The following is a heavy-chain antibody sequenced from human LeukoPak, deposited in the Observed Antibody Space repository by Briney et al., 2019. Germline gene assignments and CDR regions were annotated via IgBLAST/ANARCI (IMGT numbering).Heavy chain of an antibody. V-gene: IGHV3-23*01. CDR1: GFTFSNHV. D-gene: IGHD3-22*01. J-gene: IGHJ3*02. Sequence: GGSLRLSCAASGFTFSNHVLNWVRQTRGKGLEWVSTIGTSGYDTYYTDSVKGRFTVSRDTSKNTLSLQMNNLRAEDTALYYCASYRCDDSSRQRAFDMWGQGTAVTVSS. CDR3: ASYRCDDSSRQRAFDM. CDR2: IGTSGYDT.